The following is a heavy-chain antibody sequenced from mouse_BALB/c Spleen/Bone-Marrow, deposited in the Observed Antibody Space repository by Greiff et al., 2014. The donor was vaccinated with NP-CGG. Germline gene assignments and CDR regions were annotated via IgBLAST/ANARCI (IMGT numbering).Heavy chain of an antibody. Sequence: QVQLKESGAELARPGASVKLSCKASGYTFTSYWMQWVKQRPGQGLEWIGTIYPGDGDTRYTQKFKGKATLTADKSSSTAYMQLSSLVSEDSAVYYCARGGYGNYVLAYWGQGTLVTVSA. V-gene: IGHV1-87*01. D-gene: IGHD2-1*01. CDR1: GYTFTSYW. CDR2: IYPGDGDT. CDR3: ARGGYGNYVLAY. J-gene: IGHJ3*01.